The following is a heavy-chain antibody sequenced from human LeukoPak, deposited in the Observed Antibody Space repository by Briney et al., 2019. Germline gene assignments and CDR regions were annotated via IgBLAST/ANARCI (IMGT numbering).Heavy chain of an antibody. CDR1: GGSISSYY. CDR3: ARRAAAGKYYYFDY. D-gene: IGHD6-13*01. Sequence: SETLSLTCTVSGGSISSYYWSWIRQPPGKGLEWIGYIYYSGSTNYNPSLKSRVTISVDTSKNQFSLKLSSVTAADTAVYYCARRAAAGKYYYFDYWGQGTLVTVSS. J-gene: IGHJ4*02. V-gene: IGHV4-59*01. CDR2: IYYSGST.